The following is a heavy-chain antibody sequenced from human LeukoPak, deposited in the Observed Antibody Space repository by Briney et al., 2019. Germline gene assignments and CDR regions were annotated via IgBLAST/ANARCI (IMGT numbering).Heavy chain of an antibody. V-gene: IGHV1-2*06. CDR1: GYTFTYNY. Sequence: ASVKVSCKAFGYTFTYNYIHWVRQAPGQGLEWMGRINPNTGGTNSAQNFQGRLTMTRDTSISKAYMELSRLRSDDTAMYYCAITHANNAFDIWGQGTMVAVSS. D-gene: IGHD2/OR15-2a*01. CDR2: INPNTGGT. CDR3: AITHANNAFDI. J-gene: IGHJ3*02.